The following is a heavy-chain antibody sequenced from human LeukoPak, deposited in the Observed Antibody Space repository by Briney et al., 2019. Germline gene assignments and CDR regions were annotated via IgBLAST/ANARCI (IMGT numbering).Heavy chain of an antibody. CDR3: AKDRVSSSSWFDY. Sequence: GGSLRLSCAASGLTFSSYGMHWVRQAPGKGLEWVAVISYDGSNKYYADSVKGRFTISRDNSKNTLYLQMNSLRAEDTAVYYCAKDRVSSSSWFDYWGQGTLVTVSS. D-gene: IGHD6-13*01. CDR1: GLTFSSYG. V-gene: IGHV3-30*18. CDR2: ISYDGSNK. J-gene: IGHJ4*02.